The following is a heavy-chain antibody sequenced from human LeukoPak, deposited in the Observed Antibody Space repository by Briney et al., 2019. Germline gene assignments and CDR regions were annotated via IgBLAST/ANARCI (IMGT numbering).Heavy chain of an antibody. J-gene: IGHJ3*02. V-gene: IGHV4-61*02. Sequence: SETLSLTCTVSGGSISSGSYYWRWIRQPAGKGLEWIGRIYTSGSTNYNPSLNSRVTISVDTSKNQFSLKLSSVTAADTAVYYCARVLTAYVQRAFDIWGQGTMVTVSS. CDR3: ARVLTAYVQRAFDI. CDR1: GGSISSGSYY. CDR2: IYTSGST. D-gene: IGHD3-10*02.